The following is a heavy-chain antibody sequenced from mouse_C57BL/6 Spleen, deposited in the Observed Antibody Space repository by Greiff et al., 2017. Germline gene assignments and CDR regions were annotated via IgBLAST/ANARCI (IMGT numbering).Heavy chain of an antibody. J-gene: IGHJ2*01. CDR1: GFNITDYY. CDR2: IDPEDGDT. V-gene: IGHV14-1*01. CDR3: TPSYCGSNYFDY. Sequence: EVKLVESGAELVRPGASVKLSCTASGFNITDYYMHWVKQRPGQGLEWIGRIDPEDGDTEYAPKFQGKATMTADTSSNTAYLQLISLTSEDTAVYYCTPSYCGSNYFDYWGQGTTLTVSA. D-gene: IGHD1-1*01.